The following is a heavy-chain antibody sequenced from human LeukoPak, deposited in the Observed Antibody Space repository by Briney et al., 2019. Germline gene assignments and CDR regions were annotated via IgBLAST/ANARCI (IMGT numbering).Heavy chain of an antibody. Sequence: ASVKVSCKASGYTFTGYYLHWVRQAPGQGLEWMGWINPNSGVTSSAQRFQGRVTMTRDTSISTAYMELSRLRSDDTAVYYCAIFTAAINYFDSWGQGTLVTVSS. CDR3: AIFTAAINYFDS. V-gene: IGHV1-2*02. CDR1: GYTFTGYY. CDR2: INPNSGVT. D-gene: IGHD6-25*01. J-gene: IGHJ4*02.